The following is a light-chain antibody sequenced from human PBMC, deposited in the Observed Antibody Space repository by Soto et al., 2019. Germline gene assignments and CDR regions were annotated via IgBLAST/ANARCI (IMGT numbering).Light chain of an antibody. CDR3: QQYNTWPWT. V-gene: IGKV3-15*01. CDR2: SAS. Sequence: EIVMTQSPATLSVSPGERATLSCRASQSVSRNLAWYQQTPGQAPRLVIHSASTRATGIPARFSGSGSGTEFTLTISSLQSEDFVVYYCQQYNTWPWTFGQGTKVEVK. CDR1: QSVSRN. J-gene: IGKJ1*01.